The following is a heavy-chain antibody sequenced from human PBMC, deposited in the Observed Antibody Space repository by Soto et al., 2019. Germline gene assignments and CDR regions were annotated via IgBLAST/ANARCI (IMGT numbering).Heavy chain of an antibody. CDR3: SIHNYGSRSTYFDY. CDR1: GGSISSGGYY. J-gene: IGHJ4*02. Sequence: SETLSLTCTVSGGSISSGGYYWTWIRQHPGKGLEWIGYIYDSGSTYYNPSLKSRVTISVDTSKNQFSLKLNSMTAADTAVYYCSIHNYGSRSTYFDYWGQGTLVTVSS. CDR2: IYDSGST. V-gene: IGHV4-31*03. D-gene: IGHD3-10*01.